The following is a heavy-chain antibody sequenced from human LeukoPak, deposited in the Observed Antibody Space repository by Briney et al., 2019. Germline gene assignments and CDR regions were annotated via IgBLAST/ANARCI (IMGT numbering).Heavy chain of an antibody. CDR3: SQRGGP. J-gene: IGHJ5*02. Sequence: ESGPTLVDPTQTLTLTCTFSGFSLSTSGEAVGWIRRPPGKALEWLALIYWNDDKRYGPSLKSRLTITKDTSKNQVVLTMTDMDPVDTATYYCSQRGGPWGQGTLVTVSS. D-gene: IGHD2-15*01. CDR2: IYWNDDK. CDR1: GFSLSTSGEA. V-gene: IGHV2-5*01.